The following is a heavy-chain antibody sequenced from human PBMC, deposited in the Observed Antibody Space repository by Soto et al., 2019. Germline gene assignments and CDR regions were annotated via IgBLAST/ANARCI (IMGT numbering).Heavy chain of an antibody. Sequence: PSDTLSLTCSVSGASIYIGGYFWSWILHSPGKGLEWIGHIHNSGSPYNNPSLKSRVTISVDTSKNQFSLKLSSVTAADTAVYYCARHGYGYSSNWFDPWGKGTLVTVSS. CDR2: IHNSGSP. CDR3: ARHGYGYSSNWFDP. J-gene: IGHJ5*02. CDR1: GASIYIGGYF. V-gene: IGHV4-30-4*02. D-gene: IGHD5-18*01.